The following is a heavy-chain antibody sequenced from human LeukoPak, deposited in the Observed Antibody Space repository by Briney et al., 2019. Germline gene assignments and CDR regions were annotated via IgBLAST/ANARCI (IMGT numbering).Heavy chain of an antibody. CDR3: ARVKVTWLTGDPVNGMDV. V-gene: IGHV7-4-1*02. Sequence: GASVKVSCKASGYTFTSYAMNWVRQAPGQGLEWMGWINTNTGNPTYAQGFTGRFVFSLDTSVSTAYLQISSLKAEDTAVYYCARVKVTWLTGDPVNGMDVWGQGTTVTVSS. D-gene: IGHD7-27*01. J-gene: IGHJ6*02. CDR2: INTNTGNP. CDR1: GYTFTSYA.